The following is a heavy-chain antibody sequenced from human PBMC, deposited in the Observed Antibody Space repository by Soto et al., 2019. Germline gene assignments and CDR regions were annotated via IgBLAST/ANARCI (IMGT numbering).Heavy chain of an antibody. V-gene: IGHV4-39*01. CDR2: IYYSGST. CDR1: GGSISSSSYY. Sequence: SETLSLTCTVSGGSISSSSYYWGWIRQPPGKGLEWIGSIYYSGSTYYNPSLKSRVTISVDTSKNQFSLKLSSVTAADTAVYYCARHADGYSGGSSSLVSAFDIWGQGTMVTVSS. D-gene: IGHD6-6*01. CDR3: ARHADGYSGGSSSLVSAFDI. J-gene: IGHJ3*02.